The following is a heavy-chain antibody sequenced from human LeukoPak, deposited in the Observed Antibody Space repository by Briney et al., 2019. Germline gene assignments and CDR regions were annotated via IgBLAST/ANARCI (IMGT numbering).Heavy chain of an antibody. D-gene: IGHD2-15*01. CDR1: GGSISSYY. J-gene: IGHJ5*02. Sequence: NASETLSLTCTVSGGSISSYYWSWIRQPAGKGLEWIGRIYTSGSTNYNPSLKSRVTMSVDTSKNQFSLKLSSVTAADTAVYYCARGLLVAAIDNWFDPWGQGTLVTVSS. CDR2: IYTSGST. CDR3: ARGLLVAAIDNWFDP. V-gene: IGHV4-4*07.